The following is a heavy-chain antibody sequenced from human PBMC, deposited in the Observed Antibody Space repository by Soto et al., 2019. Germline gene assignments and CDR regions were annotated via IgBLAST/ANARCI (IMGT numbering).Heavy chain of an antibody. V-gene: IGHV4-59*08. J-gene: IGHJ4*02. CDR3: ARTNYDFWSGFSDY. D-gene: IGHD3-3*01. Sequence: QVQLQESGPGLVKPSETLSLTCTVSGGSISSYYWSWVRQPPAKGLGWIGYIYYSGSTNYNPTLKSRSTKSVDTSKNQSSMKLCSVTAADTAVYYCARTNYDFWSGFSDYWGQGTLVTVSS. CDR2: IYYSGST. CDR1: GGSISSYY.